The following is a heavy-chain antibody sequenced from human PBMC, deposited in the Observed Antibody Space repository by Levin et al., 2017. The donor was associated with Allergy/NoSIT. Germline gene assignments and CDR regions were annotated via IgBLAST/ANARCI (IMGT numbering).Heavy chain of an antibody. J-gene: IGHJ4*02. Sequence: PSETLSLTCTVSGGSVISTSYHWAWIRQSPGKGLEWIGSIYYTGSTYYNPSLESRVTMSVDTSRNQFSLRLTSVTAADTAVYYCATVSYYYGSRSYFPLYWGQGTLVTVS. D-gene: IGHD3-10*01. CDR3: ATVSYYYGSRSYFPLY. CDR2: IYYTGST. V-gene: IGHV4-39*01. CDR1: GGSVISTSYH.